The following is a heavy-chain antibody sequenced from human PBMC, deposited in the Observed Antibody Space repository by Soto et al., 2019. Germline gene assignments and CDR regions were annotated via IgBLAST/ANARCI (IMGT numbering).Heavy chain of an antibody. CDR3: AHRVTYYYDSSGYYWFDP. J-gene: IGHJ5*02. V-gene: IGHV2-5*01. Sequence: QITLKESGPTLVKPTQTLTLTCTFSGFSLSTSGVGVGWIRQPPGKALEWLALIYWNDDKRYSPSLKSRLTIPKASSKNQVVLTMTNMDPVDTATYYCAHRVTYYYDSSGYYWFDPWGQGTLVTVSS. CDR2: IYWNDDK. CDR1: GFSLSTSGVG. D-gene: IGHD3-22*01.